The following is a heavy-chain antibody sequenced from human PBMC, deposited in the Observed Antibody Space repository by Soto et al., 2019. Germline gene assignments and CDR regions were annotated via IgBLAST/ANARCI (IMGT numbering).Heavy chain of an antibody. D-gene: IGHD5-18*01. CDR3: ARGWNSYGRIYGMDV. CDR2: IYYSGST. CDR1: GGSISSGDYY. Sequence: QVQLQESGPGLVKPSQTLSLTCTVSGGSISSGDYYWSWIRQPPGKGLEWIWYIYYSGSTYYNPSLKSRVTISVDTSKNQFSLKLSSVTAADTAVYYCARGWNSYGRIYGMDVWGQGTTVTVSS. V-gene: IGHV4-30-4*01. J-gene: IGHJ6*02.